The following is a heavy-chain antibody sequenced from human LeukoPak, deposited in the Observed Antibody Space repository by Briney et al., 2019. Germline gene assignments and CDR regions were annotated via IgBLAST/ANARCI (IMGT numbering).Heavy chain of an antibody. CDR1: GYTFTSYA. CDR3: ARDWVEYSSSPGVDY. Sequence: ASVKVSCKASGYTFTSYAMNWVRQAPGQGLEWMGWINTNTGNPTYAQGFTGRFVFSLDTSVSTAYLQTSSLKAEDTAVYYCARDWVEYSSSPGVDYWGQGTLVTVSS. CDR2: INTNTGNP. D-gene: IGHD6-6*01. V-gene: IGHV7-4-1*02. J-gene: IGHJ4*02.